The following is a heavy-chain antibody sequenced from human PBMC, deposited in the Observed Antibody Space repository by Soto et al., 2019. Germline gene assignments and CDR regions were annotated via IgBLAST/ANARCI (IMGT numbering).Heavy chain of an antibody. CDR1: GFTFSSYA. D-gene: IGHD1-7*01. CDR2: ISGSGGST. J-gene: IGHJ3*02. Sequence: GGSLRLSCAASGFTFSSYAMSWVRQAPGNGLECVSAISGSGGSTYYADSVKGRFTISRDNSKNTLYLQMNSLRAEDTAVYYCAKDFNWNYRDASYTSDDAFDIWGQGTMVTVSS. CDR3: AKDFNWNYRDASYTSDDAFDI. V-gene: IGHV3-23*01.